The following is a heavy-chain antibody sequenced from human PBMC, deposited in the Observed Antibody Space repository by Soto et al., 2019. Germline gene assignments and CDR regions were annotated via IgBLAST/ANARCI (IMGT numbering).Heavy chain of an antibody. D-gene: IGHD2-2*01. Sequence: PGGSLRLSCAASGFTFSSYAMSWVRQAPGKGLEWVSAISGSGGSTYYADSVKGRFTISRDNSKNTLYLQMNSLRAEDTAVYYCAKAGGPKRPCSTSCQYYYYYGMDVWGQGTTVTVSS. CDR2: ISGSGGST. J-gene: IGHJ6*02. V-gene: IGHV3-23*01. CDR3: AKAGGPKRPCSTSCQYYYYYGMDV. CDR1: GFTFSSYA.